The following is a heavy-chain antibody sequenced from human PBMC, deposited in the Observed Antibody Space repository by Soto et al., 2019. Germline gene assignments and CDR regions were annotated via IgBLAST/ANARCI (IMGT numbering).Heavy chain of an antibody. D-gene: IGHD3-3*01. CDR2: ISSNGGST. Sequence: PGGSLRLSCSASGFTFSSYAMHWVRQAPGKGLEYVSAISSNGGSTYYADSVKGRFTISRDNSKNTLYLQMSSLRAEDTAVYYCLKGGYDFWSGYYKAEYFQHWGQGTLVTVSS. CDR3: LKGGYDFWSGYYKAEYFQH. V-gene: IGHV3-64D*08. J-gene: IGHJ1*01. CDR1: GFTFSSYA.